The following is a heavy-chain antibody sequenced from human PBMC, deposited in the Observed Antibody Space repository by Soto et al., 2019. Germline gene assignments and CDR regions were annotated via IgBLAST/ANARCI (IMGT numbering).Heavy chain of an antibody. V-gene: IGHV1-69*12. J-gene: IGHJ6*02. CDR3: ARCITGTVTYYYGLDV. D-gene: IGHD1-20*01. CDR2: IIPIFGTA. CDR1: GGTFSSYA. Sequence: QVQLVQSGAEVKKPGSSMKVSCKASGGTFSSYAISWMRQAPGQGLEWMGGIIPIFGTADYAQKFHGRFTITAAESTSTAYMELSSLRSEDTAVYYCARCITGTVTYYYGLDVWGQGTTVTVSS.